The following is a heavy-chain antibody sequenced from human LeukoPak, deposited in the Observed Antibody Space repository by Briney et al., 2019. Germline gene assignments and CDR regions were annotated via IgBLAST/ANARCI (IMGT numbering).Heavy chain of an antibody. CDR3: AKGTVTTLLIDY. V-gene: IGHV3-23*01. J-gene: IGHJ4*02. D-gene: IGHD4-17*01. CDR2: ISGSGGIT. Sequence: PGGSLRLSCAASGFTFSTYAMSWVRLAPGKGLEWVSGISGSGGITYLADSVKGRFTISRDNSKNTLYLQMNSLRAEDTAVYYCAKGTVTTLLIDYWGQGTLATVSS. CDR1: GFTFSTYA.